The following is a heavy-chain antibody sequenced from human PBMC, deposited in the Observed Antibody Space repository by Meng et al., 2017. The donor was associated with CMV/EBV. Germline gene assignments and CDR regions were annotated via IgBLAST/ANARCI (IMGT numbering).Heavy chain of an antibody. J-gene: IGHJ6*02. CDR1: GGSVSSGSYY. V-gene: IGHV4-61*01. CDR2: IYYSGSA. CDR3: ARDKGLAGYYYYYGMDV. D-gene: IGHD3-3*02. Sequence: GSLRLSCTVSGGSVSSGSYYWSWIRQPPGKGLEWIGYIYYSGSANYNSSLKSRVTISVDTSKNQFSLKLSSVTAADTAVYYCARDKGLAGYYYYYGMDVWGQGTTVTVSS.